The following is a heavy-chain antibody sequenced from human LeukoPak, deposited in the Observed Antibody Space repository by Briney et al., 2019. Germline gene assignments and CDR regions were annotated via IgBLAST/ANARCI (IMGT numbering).Heavy chain of an antibody. V-gene: IGHV3-49*04. CDR1: GFTFGDYA. Sequence: GRSLRLSCTASGFTFGDYAMSWVRQAPGKGLEWVGFIRSKAYGGTTEYAASVKGRFTISRDDSKSIAYLQMNSLKTEDTAVYYCTRDLGYDILTGYQIDYWGQGTLVTVSS. D-gene: IGHD3-9*01. J-gene: IGHJ4*02. CDR2: IRSKAYGGTT. CDR3: TRDLGYDILTGYQIDY.